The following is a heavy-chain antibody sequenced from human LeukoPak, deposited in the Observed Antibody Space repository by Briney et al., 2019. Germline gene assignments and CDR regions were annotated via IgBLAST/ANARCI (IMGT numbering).Heavy chain of an antibody. D-gene: IGHD1-7*01. V-gene: IGHV1-69*04. CDR2: IIPILGIA. CDR3: ARVRGTEYYFDY. J-gene: IGHJ4*02. Sequence: SVKVSCKASGGTFSSYAISWVRQAPGQGLEWMGRIIPILGIANYAQKFQGRVTITADKSTSTAYMELSSLRSDDTAVYYCARVRGTEYYFDYWGQGTLVTVSS. CDR1: GGTFSSYA.